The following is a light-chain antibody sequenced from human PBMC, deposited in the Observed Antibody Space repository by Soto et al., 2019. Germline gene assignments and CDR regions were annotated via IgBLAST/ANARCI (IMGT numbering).Light chain of an antibody. Sequence: DIQMPQSQSSLSAAVGDRVTITCRASQSISTYLNWYQQKPGKAPKLLIYAASSLQSGVPSRFSGSGSGTDFTRTISSLQPEDFAAYYWQQSYSTPFTFGPGTKVDIK. J-gene: IGKJ3*01. CDR3: QQSYSTPFT. CDR2: AAS. V-gene: IGKV1-39*01. CDR1: QSISTY.